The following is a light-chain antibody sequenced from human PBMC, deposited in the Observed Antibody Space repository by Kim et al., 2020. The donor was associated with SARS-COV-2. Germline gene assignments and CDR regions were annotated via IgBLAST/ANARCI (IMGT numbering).Light chain of an antibody. V-gene: IGLV2-14*03. J-gene: IGLJ7*01. CDR2: DVS. CDR3: SSYTSSSTLGV. CDR1: SSDVGGYNY. Sequence: QSASVSGSPGQSITISCTGTSSDVGGYNYVSWYQQHPGKAPKLMIYDVSNRPSGVSNRFSGSKSGNTASLTISGLQAEDEADYYCSSYTSSSTLGVFGGGTQLTVL.